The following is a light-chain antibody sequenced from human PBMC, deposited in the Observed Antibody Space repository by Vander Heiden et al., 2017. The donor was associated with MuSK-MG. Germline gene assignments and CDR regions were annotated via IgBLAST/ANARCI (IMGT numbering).Light chain of an antibody. CDR3: QQIDSTPFFI. Sequence: DIQMTQSPSSLSASVGDRVTITCRAGQSISNYLNWYQQKPGKAPKLLIYTASSLQSGVPSRFSGSGYGTDFTLTISSLQPEDFATYYCQQIDSTPFFIFGPGTKVDI. CDR1: QSISNY. V-gene: IGKV1-39*01. CDR2: TAS. J-gene: IGKJ3*01.